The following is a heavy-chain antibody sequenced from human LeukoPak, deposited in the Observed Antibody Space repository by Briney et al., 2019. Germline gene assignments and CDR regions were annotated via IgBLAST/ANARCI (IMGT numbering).Heavy chain of an antibody. CDR1: GFTFSNAW. CDR3: TKRGLDGMDV. J-gene: IGHJ6*02. V-gene: IGHV3-15*01. Sequence: PGGSLSLSCAASGFTFSNAWMSWVRQAPGPGLEWVGRIKSKTDGGTTDYAAPVKGRFTISRDDSKNTLYLQMNSLKTEDSAVYYCTKRGLDGMDVWGQGTTVTVSS. CDR2: IKSKTDGGTT.